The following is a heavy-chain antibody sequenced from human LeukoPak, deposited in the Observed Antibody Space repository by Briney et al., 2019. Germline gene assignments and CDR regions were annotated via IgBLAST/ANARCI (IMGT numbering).Heavy chain of an antibody. CDR3: ARRDGITGTEDY. V-gene: IGHV3-23*01. D-gene: IGHD1-20*01. CDR2: IFPSGGEI. J-gene: IGHJ4*02. Sequence: GGSLRLSCAASGFTFSTFAMIWVRQPPGKGLEWVSSIFPSGGEIHYADSVRGRFTISRDNSKSTLSLQMNSLRAEDTAVYYRARRDGITGTEDYWGQGTLVTVSS. CDR1: GFTFSTFA.